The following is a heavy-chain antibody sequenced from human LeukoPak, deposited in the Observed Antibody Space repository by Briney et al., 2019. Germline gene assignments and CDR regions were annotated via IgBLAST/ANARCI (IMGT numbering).Heavy chain of an antibody. CDR3: ARDRRGGYIGNYMDV. CDR1: GFTFSDYSFSDYS. V-gene: IGHV3-21*04. Sequence: GGSLRLSCAASGFTFSDYSFSDYSMNWVRQAPGRGLEWVSSITSSSTYIYYADSVKGRFTISRDNAKNSLYLQMNSLRAEDTALYYCARDRRGGYIGNYMDVWGKGTTVTVSS. CDR2: ITSSSTYI. J-gene: IGHJ6*03. D-gene: IGHD5-12*01.